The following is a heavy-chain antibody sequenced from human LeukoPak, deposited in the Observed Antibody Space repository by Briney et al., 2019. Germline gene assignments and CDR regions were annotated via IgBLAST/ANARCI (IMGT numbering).Heavy chain of an antibody. J-gene: IGHJ5*02. CDR1: GDSISGSNW. CDR3: ARGRRNWFDP. Sequence: PSETLSLTCVVYGDSISGSNWWNWVRQSPGKGLEWIGEIHHSGNTIYNPSLKSRVTILVDESKNQVSLKLNSVTAADTAVYYCARGRRNWFDPWGQGTLVTVSS. V-gene: IGHV4-4*02. CDR2: IHHSGNT.